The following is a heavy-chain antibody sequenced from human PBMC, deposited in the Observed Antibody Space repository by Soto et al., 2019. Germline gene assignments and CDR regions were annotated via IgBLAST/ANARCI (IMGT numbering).Heavy chain of an antibody. CDR2: ISSSSSYT. CDR3: ARGVYYYDSSSYLGY. CDR1: GFTFSDYY. Sequence: GGSLRLSCAASGFTFSDYYISWIRQAPGKGLEWVSYISSSSSYTNYADSVKGRFTISRDNAKNSLYLQMNSLRAEDTAVYYCARGVYYYDSSSYLGYWGQGTLVTGSS. J-gene: IGHJ4*02. V-gene: IGHV3-11*05. D-gene: IGHD3-22*01.